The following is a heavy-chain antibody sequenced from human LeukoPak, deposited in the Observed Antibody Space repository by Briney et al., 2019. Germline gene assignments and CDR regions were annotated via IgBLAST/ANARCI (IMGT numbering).Heavy chain of an antibody. V-gene: IGHV3-30*18. D-gene: IGHD1-26*01. CDR3: AKVHSGSYPDFDY. Sequence: PGGSLRLSCAASGFTFSSYGMHWVRQAPGKGLEWVAVISYDGSNKYYADSVEGRFTISRDNSKNTLYLQMNSLRAEDTAVYYCAKVHSGSYPDFDYWGQGTLVTVSS. CDR2: ISYDGSNK. CDR1: GFTFSSYG. J-gene: IGHJ4*02.